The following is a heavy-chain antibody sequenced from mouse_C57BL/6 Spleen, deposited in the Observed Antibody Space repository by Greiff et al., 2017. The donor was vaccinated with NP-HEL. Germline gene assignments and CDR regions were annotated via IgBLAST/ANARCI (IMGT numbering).Heavy chain of an antibody. CDR2: IDPSDSYT. Sequence: QVQLKQPGAELVKPGASVKLSCKASGYTFTSYWMQWVKQRPGQGLEWIGEIDPSDSYTNYNQKFKGKATLTVDTSSSTAYMQLSSLTSEDSAVYYCAREGTGEGYYYAMDYWGQGTSVTVSS. CDR3: AREGTGEGYYYAMDY. V-gene: IGHV1-50*01. J-gene: IGHJ4*01. D-gene: IGHD4-1*01. CDR1: GYTFTSYW.